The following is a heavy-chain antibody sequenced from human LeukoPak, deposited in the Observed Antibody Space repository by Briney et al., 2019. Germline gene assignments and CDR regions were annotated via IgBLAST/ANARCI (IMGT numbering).Heavy chain of an antibody. D-gene: IGHD3-9*01. J-gene: IGHJ4*02. CDR3: AKEDPYYDILTGSAGGGY. Sequence: PGGSLRLSCAASGLTFSSYAMSWVRQAPGKGLEWVSAISGSGGSTYYADSVKGRFTISRDNSKNTLYLQMNSLRAEDTAVYYCAKEDPYYDILTGSAGGGYWGQGTLVTVSS. CDR1: GLTFSSYA. V-gene: IGHV3-23*01. CDR2: ISGSGGST.